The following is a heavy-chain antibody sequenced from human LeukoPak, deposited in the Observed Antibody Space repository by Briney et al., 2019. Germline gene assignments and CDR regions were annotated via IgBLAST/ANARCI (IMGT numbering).Heavy chain of an antibody. D-gene: IGHD4-23*01. J-gene: IGHJ1*01. CDR2: IGAYNGYT. CDR1: GDTFNSYA. V-gene: IGHV1-18*01. Sequence: ASVKVSCKASGDTFNSYAISWVRQAPGQGLEWMGWIGAYNGYTDYAQKLQFRVTMTTDTSTSTAYMELRSLRSDDTAVYYCARDKAVTTEVTQHFQHWGQGTLVTVSS. CDR3: ARDKAVTTEVTQHFQH.